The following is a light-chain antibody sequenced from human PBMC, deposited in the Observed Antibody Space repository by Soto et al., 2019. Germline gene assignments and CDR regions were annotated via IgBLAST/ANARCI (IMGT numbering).Light chain of an antibody. J-gene: IGKJ1*01. CDR1: QSISSW. V-gene: IGKV1-5*03. CDR2: KAS. CDR3: QQYNSYPWT. Sequence: DIQMTQSPSTLSASVGDRVTITCRARQSISSWVAWYQQKPGKAPKLLIYKASSLESGVPSRFSGSGSGTEFTLTIRSLQPDDFATYYCQQYNSYPWTFGQGTKVEIK.